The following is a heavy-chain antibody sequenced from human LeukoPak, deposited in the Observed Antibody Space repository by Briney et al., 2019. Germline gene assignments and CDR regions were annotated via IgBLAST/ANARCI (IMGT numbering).Heavy chain of an antibody. CDR1: GFTFSNYG. J-gene: IGHJ6*02. CDR3: AKAAGVAATLIADYYYYGMDV. V-gene: IGHV3-33*06. D-gene: IGHD2-15*01. CDR2: VWYDDAVK. Sequence: PGGSLRLSCAASGFTFSNYGMHWVRQAPGKGLEWLAVVWYDDAVKNYADSVKDRFTISRDNSKNTLYLQMNSLRAEDTAVYYCAKAAGVAATLIADYYYYGMDVWGQGTTVTVSS.